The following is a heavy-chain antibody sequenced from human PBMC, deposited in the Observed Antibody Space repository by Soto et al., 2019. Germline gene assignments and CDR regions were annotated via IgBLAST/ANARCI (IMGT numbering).Heavy chain of an antibody. CDR2: ISGSSGST. V-gene: IGHV3-23*01. Sequence: GSLRLSCAASVFAFSSYAMSWVRQAPGKGLEWVSAISGSSGSTYYADSVKGRFTISRDNSKNTLYLQMNSLRAEDTAVYYCAKDPWARQQLVFYAFDYWGQGTLVTVSS. J-gene: IGHJ4*02. D-gene: IGHD6-13*01. CDR1: VFAFSSYA. CDR3: AKDPWARQQLVFYAFDY.